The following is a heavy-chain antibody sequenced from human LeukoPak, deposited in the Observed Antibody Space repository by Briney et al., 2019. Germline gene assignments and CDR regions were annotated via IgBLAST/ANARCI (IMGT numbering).Heavy chain of an antibody. D-gene: IGHD3-22*01. CDR3: ARDRAYYYDSSGYYPRYYYYYMDV. CDR2: TYTNGST. J-gene: IGHJ6*03. CDR1: GGSISSGSYY. V-gene: IGHV4-61*02. Sequence: PSETLSLTCTVSGGSISSGSYYWSWIRQPAGKGLEWIGRTYTNGSTNYNPCLKSRVTISVDTSQNQFSLKLSSVTAADTAVYYCARDRAYYYDSSGYYPRYYYYYMDVWGKGTTVTISS.